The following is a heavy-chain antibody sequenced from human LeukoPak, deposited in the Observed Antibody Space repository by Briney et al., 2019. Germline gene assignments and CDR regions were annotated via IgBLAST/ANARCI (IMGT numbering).Heavy chain of an antibody. J-gene: IGHJ6*03. CDR1: GFTFSDHY. Sequence: GGSLRLSCAASGFTFSDHYMDWVRQAPGKGLEWVGRTRNKANSYTTEYVASVKGRFTISRDDSKNSLYLQMNSLKTEDTAVYYCARVGATLYYYYYMDVWGKGTTVTVSS. CDR3: ARVGATLYYYYYMDV. V-gene: IGHV3-72*01. D-gene: IGHD1-26*01. CDR2: TRNKANSYTT.